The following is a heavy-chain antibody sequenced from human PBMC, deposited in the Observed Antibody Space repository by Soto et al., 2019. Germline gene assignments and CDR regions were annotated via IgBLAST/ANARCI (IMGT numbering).Heavy chain of an antibody. Sequence: ASLNVSFKASRYTFTIYIIILFRQAPVQWLEWMGLISAYNVNTNYAQKLQGRVTMTTDTSTSTAYMEPRSLRSDETAVYYCARDRVSFGLGKNDYWGQRNLVTVSS. CDR2: ISAYNVNT. V-gene: IGHV1-18*01. CDR1: RYTFTIYI. D-gene: IGHD3-10*01. J-gene: IGHJ4*02. CDR3: ARDRVSFGLGKNDY.